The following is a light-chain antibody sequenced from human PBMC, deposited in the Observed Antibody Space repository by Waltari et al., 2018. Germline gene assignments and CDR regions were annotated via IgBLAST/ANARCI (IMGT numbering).Light chain of an antibody. V-gene: IGLV2-14*01. J-gene: IGLJ1*01. Sequence: QSALTQPASVSGSPGHSITISSTRSSSVLVGYSFVSWYQQHPGKAPKLMIYDVSQRPSGVSNRFSGSKSGNTASLTISGLQPEDEADYYCSSYTSIIPPFLFGTGTKVTVL. CDR1: SSVLVGYSF. CDR2: DVS. CDR3: SSYTSIIPPFL.